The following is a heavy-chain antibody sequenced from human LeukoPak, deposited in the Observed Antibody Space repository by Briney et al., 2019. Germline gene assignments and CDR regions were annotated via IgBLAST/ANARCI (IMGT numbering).Heavy chain of an antibody. CDR2: INHRGST. D-gene: IGHD1-26*01. J-gene: IGHJ4*02. CDR3: ARWEGGSYYDFDY. CDR1: GGSFSGYY. Sequence: SVTQSLTCAVYGGSFSGYYWSWIRQPPGKGLEWIGEINHRGSTNYNPSLKSRVTISVDTSKNQFSLKLSSVTAADTAVYYCARWEGGSYYDFDYWGQGTLVTDPS. V-gene: IGHV4-34*01.